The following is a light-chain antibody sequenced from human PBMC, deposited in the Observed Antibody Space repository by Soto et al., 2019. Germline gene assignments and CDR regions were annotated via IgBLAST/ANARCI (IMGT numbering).Light chain of an antibody. J-gene: IGKJ4*01. Sequence: DIQMTHSPCSRSASVGERVTITCRASQSISSYLNWYQQKPGKAPKLLIYAASTLQSGVPSRFSGSGSGTAFTLTISSLQPEDVATYYCQQYNSAVDTFGGGTKVDIK. CDR3: QQYNSAVDT. CDR1: QSISSY. CDR2: AAS. V-gene: IGKV1-27*01.